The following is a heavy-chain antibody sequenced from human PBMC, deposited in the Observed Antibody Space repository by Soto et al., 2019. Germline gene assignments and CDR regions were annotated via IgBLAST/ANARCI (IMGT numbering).Heavy chain of an antibody. CDR1: GFTFSSYA. Sequence: PGGSLRLSCAASGFTFSSYAMSWVRQAPGKGLEWVSAISGSGGSTYYADSVKGRFTISRDNSKNTLYLQMNSLRAEDTAVYYCAKVRGYYGSGSPRVYFDYWGQGTLVTVSS. D-gene: IGHD3-10*01. CDR3: AKVRGYYGSGSPRVYFDY. V-gene: IGHV3-23*01. CDR2: ISGSGGST. J-gene: IGHJ4*02.